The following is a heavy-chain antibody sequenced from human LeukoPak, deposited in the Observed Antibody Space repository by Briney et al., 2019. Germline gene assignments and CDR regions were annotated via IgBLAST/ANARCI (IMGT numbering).Heavy chain of an antibody. CDR2: ISSSSSTI. D-gene: IGHD6-13*01. CDR1: GFTFSSYS. V-gene: IGHV3-48*04. CDR3: ARGSSSWYSEYFQH. J-gene: IGHJ1*01. Sequence: GGSLRLSCAASGFTFSSYSMNWVRQAPGKGLEWVSYISSSSSTIYYADSVKGRFTISRDNAKNSLYLQMNSLRAEDTAVYYCARGSSSWYSEYFQHWGQGTLVTVS.